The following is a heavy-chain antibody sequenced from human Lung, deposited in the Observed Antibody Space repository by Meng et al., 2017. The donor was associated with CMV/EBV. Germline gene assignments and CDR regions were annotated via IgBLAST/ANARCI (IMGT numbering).Heavy chain of an antibody. V-gene: IGHV3-74*01. CDR3: ARKRTKGRGPVFDY. J-gene: IGHJ4*02. CDR2: INTDGTTI. Sequence: AGSXRLXCAASGFTFSHSWMHWVRQAPGKGLVWVSVINTDGTTINYADSVKGRFTISRDNAKNTLYMQMDGLRADDTALYCCARKRTKGRGPVFDYWGQGTLVTVSS. CDR1: GFTFSHSW. D-gene: IGHD2-8*01.